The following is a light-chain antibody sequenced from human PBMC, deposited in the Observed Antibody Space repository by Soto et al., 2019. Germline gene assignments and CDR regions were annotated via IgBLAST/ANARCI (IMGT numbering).Light chain of an antibody. CDR3: GAWDDTRTARWV. V-gene: IGLV1-44*01. Sequence: QSGLTQPPSASGTPGQIITISCSGSRSNIGNNIVTWYQQFPGAAPKVVIFITEHRPSAVLDRFSGSKSGTSASLAISGLQPEDEADYYCGAWDDTRTARWVFGGGTKLTVL. J-gene: IGLJ3*02. CDR1: RSNIGNNI. CDR2: ITE.